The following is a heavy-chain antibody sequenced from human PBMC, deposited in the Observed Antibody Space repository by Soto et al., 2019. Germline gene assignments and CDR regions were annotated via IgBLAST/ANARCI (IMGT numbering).Heavy chain of an antibody. CDR3: ARDPPNFYYSGMDV. Sequence: GGSLRLSCIASGFTLSTYSMTWVRQAPGKGLEWLSYISKSSTTINYADSVKGRFTISRDNAKNSVYLEMSSLRDEDSAVYYCARDPPNFYYSGMDVWGQGTTVTVSS. CDR2: ISKSSTTI. V-gene: IGHV3-48*02. J-gene: IGHJ6*02. CDR1: GFTLSTYS.